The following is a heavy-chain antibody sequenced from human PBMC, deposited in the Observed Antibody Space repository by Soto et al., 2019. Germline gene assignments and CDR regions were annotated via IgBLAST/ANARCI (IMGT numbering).Heavy chain of an antibody. J-gene: IGHJ2*01. CDR1: GFTFISYA. CDR3: ARDPLWGTAMVLWYFDL. D-gene: IGHD5-18*01. Sequence: GGSLRLSCAASGFTFISYAMHWVRQAPGKGLEWVAVISYDGSNKYYADSVKGRFTISRDNSKNTLYLQMNSLRAEDTAVFYCARDPLWGTAMVLWYFDLWGRGTLVTV. V-gene: IGHV3-30-3*01. CDR2: ISYDGSNK.